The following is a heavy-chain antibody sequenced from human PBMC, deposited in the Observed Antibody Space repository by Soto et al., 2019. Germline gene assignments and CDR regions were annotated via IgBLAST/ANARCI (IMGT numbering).Heavy chain of an antibody. CDR3: TKPEAGAFDI. D-gene: IGHD6-19*01. CDR1: GYTFTNSW. CDR2: IFPGDSDT. Sequence: PGESLKISCKGSGYTFTNSWIAWVRQIPGKGLEYMGIIFPGDSDTRYSPSFQGQVTISVDRSISTAYLQWNSLKASDTAIYCCTKPEAGAFDIWGQGTMVTVSS. J-gene: IGHJ3*02. V-gene: IGHV5-51*01.